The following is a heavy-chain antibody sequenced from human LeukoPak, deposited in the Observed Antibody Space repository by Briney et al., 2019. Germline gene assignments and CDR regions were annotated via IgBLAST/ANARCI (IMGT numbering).Heavy chain of an antibody. J-gene: IGHJ6*02. V-gene: IGHV3-23*01. D-gene: IGHD2-8*01. Sequence: GGSLRLSCVASGFTFSTYAMSWVRQAPGQGLEWVSVISGSGVTTYYADSVKGRFTISRDNSKNTLYLQMNSLRAEDTAVYYCATSSFLVSYYYYGMDVWGQGTTVTVSS. CDR3: ATSSFLVSYYYYGMDV. CDR1: GFTFSTYA. CDR2: ISGSGVTT.